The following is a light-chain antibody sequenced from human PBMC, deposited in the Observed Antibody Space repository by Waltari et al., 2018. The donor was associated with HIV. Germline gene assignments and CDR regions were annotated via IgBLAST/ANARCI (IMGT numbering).Light chain of an antibody. CDR1: QSIGSY. CDR3: QLRTRWPPLFT. CDR2: DAS. J-gene: IGKJ4*01. Sequence: EIALTQSPATLSLSPGERATLSCRTSQSIGSYLAWYQQKPGQAPRVLIYDASNRATGIRARFSGSGSGTDFTRSITSLEPEDFAVYYCQLRTRWPPLFTFGGGTNLEIK. V-gene: IGKV3-11*01.